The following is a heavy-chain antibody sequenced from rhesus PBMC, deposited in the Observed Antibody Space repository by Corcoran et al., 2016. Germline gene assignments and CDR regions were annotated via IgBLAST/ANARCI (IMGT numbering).Heavy chain of an antibody. CDR2: FYGKRATT. CDR1: GGSITAYPH. D-gene: IGHD2-39*02. Sequence: QVQLQESGPGLVTPSETLSLPCTVSGGSITAYPHWHWIRQAPGKGLEWIGVFYGKRATTNYNPSLKILLTISKDTSKNQFSLRLTSVTASDTAVYYCARQGYTDHLGGLDSWGQGVVVTVSS. CDR3: ARQGYTDHLGGLDS. J-gene: IGHJ6*01. V-gene: IGHV4-143*01.